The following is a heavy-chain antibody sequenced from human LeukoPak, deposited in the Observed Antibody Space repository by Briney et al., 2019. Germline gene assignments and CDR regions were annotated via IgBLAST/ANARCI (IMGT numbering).Heavy chain of an antibody. V-gene: IGHV3-30*01. CDR2: ISYDGSNK. D-gene: IGHD6-13*01. CDR3: ARGIAHFDY. CDR1: GITFSSYA. J-gene: IGHJ4*02. Sequence: GGSLRLSCAVSGITFSSYAMHWVRQAPGKGLEWVAVISYDGSNKYYADSVKGRFTISRDNSKNTLYLQMNSLRAEDTAVYYCARGIAHFDYWGQGTLVTVSS.